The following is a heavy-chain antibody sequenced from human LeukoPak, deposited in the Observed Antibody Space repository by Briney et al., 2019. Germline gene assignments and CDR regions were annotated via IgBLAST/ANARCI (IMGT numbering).Heavy chain of an antibody. CDR2: IYHSGTA. CDR3: ARHARGWSDLNWFDP. Sequence: PSETLSLTCTVSGGSISSGGYYWSWIRQPPGKGLERIGYIYHSGTAFYNPSLKSRVTMSVDTSKNQFSLKLSSVTAADTAVYYCARHARGWSDLNWFDPWGQGTLVTVSS. J-gene: IGHJ5*02. D-gene: IGHD6-19*01. V-gene: IGHV4-30-2*01. CDR1: GGSISSGGYY.